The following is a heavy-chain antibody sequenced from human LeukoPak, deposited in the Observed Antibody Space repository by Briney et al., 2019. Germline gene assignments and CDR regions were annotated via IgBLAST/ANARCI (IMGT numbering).Heavy chain of an antibody. D-gene: IGHD6-19*01. V-gene: IGHV4-4*07. Sequence: SETLSLTCTVSGGSISSYYWSWIRQPAGKGLEWIGRIYTSGSTNYNPSLKSRVTMSVDTSKNQFSLKLSSVTAADTAVYYCAGDLRVAGTSYWFDPWGQGTLVTVSS. CDR2: IYTSGST. CDR1: GGSISSYY. J-gene: IGHJ5*02. CDR3: AGDLRVAGTSYWFDP.